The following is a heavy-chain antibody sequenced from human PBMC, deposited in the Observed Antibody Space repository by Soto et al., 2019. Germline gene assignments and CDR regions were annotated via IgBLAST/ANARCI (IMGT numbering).Heavy chain of an antibody. CDR3: ARDLFPRVAGTLSGIDY. Sequence: QVRLVESRGGVVQPGRSLRLSCAASGFTFSDYGMHWVRQAPGKGLEWVAIIWYDGSNQAYADSVKGRFTISRDNSNNSLFLQMNSLRAEDTAVYYCARDLFPRVAGTLSGIDYWGQGTLVTVSS. V-gene: IGHV3-33*01. CDR2: IWYDGSNQ. J-gene: IGHJ4*02. CDR1: GFTFSDYG. D-gene: IGHD6-19*01.